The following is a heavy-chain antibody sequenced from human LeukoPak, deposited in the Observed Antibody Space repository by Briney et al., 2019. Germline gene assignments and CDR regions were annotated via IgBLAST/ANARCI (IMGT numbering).Heavy chain of an antibody. CDR1: GFTFSSYG. CDR3: AKQLRGYSYGLDY. D-gene: IGHD5-18*01. Sequence: GGSLRLSCVASGFTFSSYGMHWVRQAPGKGLEWVAVIWYDGSNKYYADSVKGRFTISRDNSKNTLYLQMNSLRAEDTAVYYCAKQLRGYSYGLDYWGQGTLVTVSS. V-gene: IGHV3-33*06. J-gene: IGHJ4*02. CDR2: IWYDGSNK.